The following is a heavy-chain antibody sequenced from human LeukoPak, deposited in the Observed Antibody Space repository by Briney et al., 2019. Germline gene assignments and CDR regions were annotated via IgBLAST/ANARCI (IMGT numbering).Heavy chain of an antibody. CDR1: GSTFSNYW. D-gene: IGHD5-18*01. Sequence: GSLRLSCEASGSTFSNYWMSWVRQAPGKGLEWVASIKPDGSEKYYVDSVKGRFTISRDNAKNSLYLQMNSLRAEDTALYYCAKDIKGQLYYFDYWGQGTLVTVSS. V-gene: IGHV3-7*03. J-gene: IGHJ4*02. CDR2: IKPDGSEK. CDR3: AKDIKGQLYYFDY.